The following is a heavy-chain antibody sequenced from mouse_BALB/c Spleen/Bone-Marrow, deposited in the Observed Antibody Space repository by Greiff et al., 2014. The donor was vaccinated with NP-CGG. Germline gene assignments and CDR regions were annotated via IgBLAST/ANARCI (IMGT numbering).Heavy chain of an antibody. CDR3: ARNYEFGDYYAMDY. D-gene: IGHD2-3*01. CDR2: IWRGGNR. Sequence: VKLVESGPGLVQPSQSLSITCTVSGFSISNYAVHWVRQSPGKGLEWLGVIWRGGNRDYNAAFISRLSISKDNSKSQVFFKMNRLQPNDTAIYYCARNYEFGDYYAMDYWGQGTSVTVSS. V-gene: IGHV2-2*02. CDR1: GFSISNYA. J-gene: IGHJ4*01.